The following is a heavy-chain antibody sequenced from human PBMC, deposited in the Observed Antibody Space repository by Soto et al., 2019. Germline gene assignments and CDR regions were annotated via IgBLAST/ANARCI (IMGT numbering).Heavy chain of an antibody. D-gene: IGHD1-26*01. CDR1: GDSVTRGGHY. CDR2: THASGVT. Sequence: QVQLKESGPGLVKPSQTLSLPCSVSGDSVTRGGHYWKWIRQPPGKGLEWVGYTHASGVTSYNPSLKSRLDRSVDMSKNEVSRKLTSVTAADTAVYFWARDGGYGPKGYAFHIWGPGTMVTVSS. J-gene: IGHJ3*02. V-gene: IGHV4-31*03. CDR3: ARDGGYGPKGYAFHI.